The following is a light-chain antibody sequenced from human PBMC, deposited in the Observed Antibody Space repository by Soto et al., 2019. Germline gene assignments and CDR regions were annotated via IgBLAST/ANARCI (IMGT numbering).Light chain of an antibody. CDR2: EAI. V-gene: IGLV2-14*01. J-gene: IGLJ1*01. CDR1: SSDIGLHNY. Sequence: QSVLTQPASVSGSPGQSITISCTGTSSDIGLHNYVSWYQRHPGKAPQLLIYEAIHRPSGVSNRFSGSKSGYAASLTISGLQAEDEADYYCSSYSSTGTLYVFGTGTKVTVL. CDR3: SSYSSTGTLYV.